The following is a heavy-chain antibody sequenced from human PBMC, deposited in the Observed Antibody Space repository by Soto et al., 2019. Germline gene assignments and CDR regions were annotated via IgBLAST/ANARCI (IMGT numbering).Heavy chain of an antibody. D-gene: IGHD3-22*01. CDR2: ISYDGSNK. CDR3: ARVGNKYYYDSSGYYYFPNYFDY. V-gene: IGHV3-30-3*01. J-gene: IGHJ4*02. Sequence: GGSLRLSCAASGFTFSSYAMHWVRQAPGKGLEWAAVISYDGSNKYYADSVKGRFTISRDNSKNTLYLQMNSLRAEDTAVYYCARVGNKYYYDSSGYYYFPNYFDYWGQGTLVTVSS. CDR1: GFTFSSYA.